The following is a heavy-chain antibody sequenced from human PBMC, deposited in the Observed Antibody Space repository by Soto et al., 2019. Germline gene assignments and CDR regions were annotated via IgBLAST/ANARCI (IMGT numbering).Heavy chain of an antibody. CDR3: ARDQSRNYDFWSGPTHYYYYGMDV. D-gene: IGHD3-3*01. CDR1: GGTFSSYA. Sequence: SVKVSCKASGGTFSSYAISWVRQAPGQGLEWMGGIIPIFGTANYAQKFQGRVTITADESTSTAYMELSSLRSEDTAVYYCARDQSRNYDFWSGPTHYYYYGMDVSGQGTTVTVSS. CDR2: IIPIFGTA. V-gene: IGHV1-69*13. J-gene: IGHJ6*02.